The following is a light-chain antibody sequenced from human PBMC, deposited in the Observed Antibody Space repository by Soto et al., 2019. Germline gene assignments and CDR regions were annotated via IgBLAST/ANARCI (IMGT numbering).Light chain of an antibody. CDR2: GAS. Sequence: EIVLTQSPGTLSLSPGERATLSCRASQSVSSNYLAWYQQKPGQAPRLLIYGASSRATGIPDRFSGSGSGTDFPLTISRLEPEDFAVYYCQQYGSSLPWTFGQGTKVEIK. CDR3: QQYGSSLPWT. V-gene: IGKV3-20*01. CDR1: QSVSSNY. J-gene: IGKJ1*01.